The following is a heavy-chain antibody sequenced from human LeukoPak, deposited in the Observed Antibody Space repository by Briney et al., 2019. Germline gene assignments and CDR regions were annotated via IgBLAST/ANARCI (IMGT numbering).Heavy chain of an antibody. D-gene: IGHD3-9*01. Sequence: PGGSLRLSCAASGFTFSSYAMSWVRQAPGKGLEWVSAISGSGGSTYCADSVKGRFTISRDNSKNTLYLQMNSLRAEDTAVYYCAKVPEYDILTGRYYMDVWGKGTTVTVSS. V-gene: IGHV3-23*01. CDR2: ISGSGGST. J-gene: IGHJ6*03. CDR1: GFTFSSYA. CDR3: AKVPEYDILTGRYYMDV.